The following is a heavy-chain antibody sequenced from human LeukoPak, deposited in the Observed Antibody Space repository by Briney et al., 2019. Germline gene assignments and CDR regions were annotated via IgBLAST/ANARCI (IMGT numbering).Heavy chain of an antibody. CDR3: ARDRGYGDYLNYFDY. D-gene: IGHD4-17*01. V-gene: IGHV4-59*01. Sequence: SETLSLTCTVSGGSISSNYGSWLRKPRGKGLEWLGYFYYSGSTNSNPSLKSRVTISVDTSKNQFSLNLSSVTAADTAVYYCARDRGYGDYLNYFDYWGQGTLVTVSS. CDR2: FYYSGST. J-gene: IGHJ4*02. CDR1: GGSISSNY.